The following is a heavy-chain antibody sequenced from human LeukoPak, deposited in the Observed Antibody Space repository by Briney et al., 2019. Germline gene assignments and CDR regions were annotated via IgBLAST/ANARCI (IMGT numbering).Heavy chain of an antibody. D-gene: IGHD4-17*01. CDR2: VDLGGGGT. J-gene: IGHJ4*02. V-gene: IGHV3-74*01. CDR1: GFSFTSYW. Sequence: GGSLRLSCAASGFSFTSYWMHWVRQPPGKGLVWVSRVDLGGGGTAYADSVPGRFTTSRDNTKNMLYLQMNSLRPEDTAVYYCATDLGWGQGTLVTVSS. CDR3: ATDLG.